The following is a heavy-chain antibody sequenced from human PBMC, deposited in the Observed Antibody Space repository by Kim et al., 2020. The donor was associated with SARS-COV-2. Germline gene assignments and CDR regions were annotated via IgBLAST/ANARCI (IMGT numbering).Heavy chain of an antibody. Sequence: GGSLRLSCAASGFSFSGSSMHWVRQASGKGLEWVGRIRNKANSYATAYAASVKGRFTISRDDSKNTAYLQMNSLKTEDTAVYYCTRVPPAPGSYYDAFDIWGQATMVTVSS. CDR2: IRNKANSYAT. CDR3: TRVPPAPGSYYDAFDI. V-gene: IGHV3-73*01. J-gene: IGHJ3*02. D-gene: IGHD3-10*01. CDR1: GFSFSGSS.